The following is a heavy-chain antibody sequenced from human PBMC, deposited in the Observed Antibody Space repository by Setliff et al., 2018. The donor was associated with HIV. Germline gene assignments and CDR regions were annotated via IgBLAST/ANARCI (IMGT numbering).Heavy chain of an antibody. Sequence: ASVKVSCKASGYRFTSNSLNWVRQATGQGPEWLGLINTYSGKPTYVKGLTGRFVFSLDTSVNTEYLQISSLKTEETAVYYCARQNGDYHGVDKWGQGTLVTVSS. D-gene: IGHD4-17*01. J-gene: IGHJ4*02. CDR2: INTYSGKP. V-gene: IGHV7-4-1*02. CDR3: ARQNGDYHGVDK. CDR1: GYRFTSNS.